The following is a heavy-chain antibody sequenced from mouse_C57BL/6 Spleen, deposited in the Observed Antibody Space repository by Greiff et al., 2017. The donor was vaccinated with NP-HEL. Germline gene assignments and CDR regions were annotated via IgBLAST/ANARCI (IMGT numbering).Heavy chain of an antibody. CDR1: GFTFSDFY. CDR2: SRNKANDYTT. D-gene: IGHD2-4*01. Sequence: EVQLVESGGGLVQSGRSLRLSCATSGFTFSDFYMEWVRQAPGKGLEWIAASRNKANDYTTEYSASVKGRFIVSRDTSQSILYLQMNALRAEDTAIYYCARDADYDYDGAMDYWGQGTSVTVSS. V-gene: IGHV7-1*01. CDR3: ARDADYDYDGAMDY. J-gene: IGHJ4*01.